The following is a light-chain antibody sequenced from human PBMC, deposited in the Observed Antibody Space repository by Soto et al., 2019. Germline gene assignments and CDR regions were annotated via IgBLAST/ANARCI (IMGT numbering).Light chain of an antibody. J-gene: IGLJ1*01. CDR1: SSDVGNYNF. Sequence: QSVLTQPASVSGSPGQSITISCTGTSSDVGNYNFVSWYQHHPGKAPNLLIYDGSQRPSGVSNRFSGSKSGDTASLTISGLQAEDEADYDCSSYAITTTYVSGTGTELTVL. CDR3: SSYAITTTYV. V-gene: IGLV2-23*01. CDR2: DGS.